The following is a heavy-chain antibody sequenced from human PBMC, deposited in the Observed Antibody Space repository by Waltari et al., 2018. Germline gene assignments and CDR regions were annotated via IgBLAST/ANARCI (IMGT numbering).Heavy chain of an antibody. V-gene: IGHV3-23*01. CDR1: GFTFSSYA. Sequence: EVQLLESGGGLVQPGGSLRLSCAASGFTFSSYAMSWVRQAPGKGLEWVSASSGSGGSTYYADSVKGRFTISRDNSKNTLYLQMNSLRAEDTAVYYCAKDRFTYYYDSSGYFDYWGQGTLVTVSS. J-gene: IGHJ4*02. D-gene: IGHD3-22*01. CDR2: SSGSGGST. CDR3: AKDRFTYYYDSSGYFDY.